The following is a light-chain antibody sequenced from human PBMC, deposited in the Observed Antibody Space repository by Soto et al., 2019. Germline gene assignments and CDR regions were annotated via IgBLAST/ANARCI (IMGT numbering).Light chain of an antibody. CDR1: QTIGRNY. Sequence: EIVLSQSRGTLSLSPGETATLSCRASQTIGRNYLAWYQQKPGQAPRPLICGTYTRATGIPDRFSGSGSGTDFTLSISRLEPEDFAVYYCQQRSNWFNFGQGTRLEIK. CDR2: GTY. J-gene: IGKJ5*01. CDR3: QQRSNWFN. V-gene: IGKV3D-20*02.